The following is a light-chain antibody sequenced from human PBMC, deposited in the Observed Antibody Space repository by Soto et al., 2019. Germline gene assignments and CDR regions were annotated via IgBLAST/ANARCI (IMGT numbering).Light chain of an antibody. J-gene: IGKJ4*01. V-gene: IGKV3-20*01. CDR2: DAS. CDR3: QQFSSYPLT. CDR1: QTVRNNY. Sequence: EFVLTRSPGTLSLSPGERATLYCRASQTVRNNYLAWYQQKPGQAPRLLIYDASSRATGIPDRFSGGGSGTDFTLTISRLEPEDFAVYYCQQFSSYPLTFGGGTKVDIK.